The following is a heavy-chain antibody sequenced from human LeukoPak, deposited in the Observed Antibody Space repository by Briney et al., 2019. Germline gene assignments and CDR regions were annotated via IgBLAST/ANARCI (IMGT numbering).Heavy chain of an antibody. J-gene: IGHJ3*02. CDR2: SDPKSGAT. CDR3: ARIMEYYDFTPRGFDI. Sequence: ASVKVSCKTSGYTFTSYYIHWLRQAPGQRFEWMGWSDPKSGATKYEHFQDRVTMNRDTSITTAYMELSRLTSDDTAIYYCARIMEYYDFTPRGFDIWGQGTMVAVSP. V-gene: IGHV1-2*02. CDR1: GYTFTSYY. D-gene: IGHD3/OR15-3a*01.